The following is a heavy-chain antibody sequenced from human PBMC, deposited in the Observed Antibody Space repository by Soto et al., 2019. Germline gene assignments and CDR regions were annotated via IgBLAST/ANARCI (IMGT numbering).Heavy chain of an antibody. CDR1: GGSTSNDFNY. V-gene: IGHV4-39*01. Sequence: SETLSLTCSVSGGSTSNDFNYWAWIRQPPEKGLEWIGTLYYSGSTFYNPSLKSRVTISVDTSNNQFSLKLISVTAADTALYYCARLPYSNYFAYWGHGTLVTVSS. CDR3: ARLPYSNYFAY. CDR2: LYYSGST. J-gene: IGHJ4*01. D-gene: IGHD4-4*01.